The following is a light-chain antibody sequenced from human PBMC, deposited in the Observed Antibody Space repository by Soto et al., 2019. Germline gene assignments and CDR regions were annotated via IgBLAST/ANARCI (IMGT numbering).Light chain of an antibody. CDR2: WAS. CDR3: QHFFSPPCP. J-gene: IGKJ2*02. CDR1: QSLLANCNNKNC. Sequence: DIVMTQSPDSLAVSLGERATINCKSSQSLLANCNNKNCLAWYQHKPGQPPKMLILWASTRESGVPDRFSGSGSGTEFTLTISSLQAEDAAVYYCQHFFSPPCPFGQGNKLEI. V-gene: IGKV4-1*01.